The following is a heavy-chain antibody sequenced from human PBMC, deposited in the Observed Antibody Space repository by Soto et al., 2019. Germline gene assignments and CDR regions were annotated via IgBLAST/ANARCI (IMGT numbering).Heavy chain of an antibody. J-gene: IGHJ4*02. D-gene: IGHD6-13*01. CDR2: IYYSGST. CDR3: ARGHEQQLVYDY. V-gene: IGHV4-59*01. Sequence: PSETLSLTCTVSGGSISSYYWSWIRQPPGKGLEWIGYIYYSGSTNYNPSLKSRVTISVDTSKNQFSLKLSSVTAADTAVYYCARGHEQQLVYDYWGQGTLVTVSS. CDR1: GGSISSYY.